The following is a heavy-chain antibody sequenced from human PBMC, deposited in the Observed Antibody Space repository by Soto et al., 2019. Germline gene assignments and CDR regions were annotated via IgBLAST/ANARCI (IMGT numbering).Heavy chain of an antibody. Sequence: QMQLAQSGPEVKKPGTSVKVSCKASGFTFTNSAIQWVRQARGQRLEWIGWIVVGSGRTDYAQKFPERLTITTDTSTTTAYMELSSLRLEDTAVYYCAAVQGGGTTFHWGGQGTLVTVSS. J-gene: IGHJ4*02. CDR2: IVVGSGRT. CDR1: GFTFTNSA. CDR3: AAVQGGGTTFHW. V-gene: IGHV1-58*02. D-gene: IGHD1-7*01.